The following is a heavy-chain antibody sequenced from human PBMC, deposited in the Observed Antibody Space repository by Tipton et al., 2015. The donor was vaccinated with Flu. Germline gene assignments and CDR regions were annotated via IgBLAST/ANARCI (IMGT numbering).Heavy chain of an antibody. CDR3: ARDPYCSSTSCYFYYYGMDV. Sequence: RSLRLSCAASGFTFSSCGMHWVRQAPGKGLEWVAVIWYDGSNKYYADSVKGRFTISRDNSKNTLYLQMNSLRAEDTAVYYCARDPYCSSTSCYFYYYGMDVWGQGTTVTVSS. D-gene: IGHD2-2*01. V-gene: IGHV3-33*01. CDR1: GFTFSSCG. CDR2: IWYDGSNK. J-gene: IGHJ6*02.